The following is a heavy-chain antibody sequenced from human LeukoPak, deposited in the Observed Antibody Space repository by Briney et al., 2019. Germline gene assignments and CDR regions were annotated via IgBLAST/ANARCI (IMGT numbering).Heavy chain of an antibody. CDR2: IYYSGST. CDR3: ARHRGVYSSGWYSDFDY. Sequence: SETLSLTCTVSGGSISSSSYYWGWIRQPPGKGLEWVGSIYYSGSTYYNPSLKSRVTISVDTSKNQFPLKLSSVTAADAAVYYCARHRGVYSSGWYSDFDYWGQGTLVTVSS. CDR1: GGSISSSSYY. D-gene: IGHD6-19*01. J-gene: IGHJ4*02. V-gene: IGHV4-39*01.